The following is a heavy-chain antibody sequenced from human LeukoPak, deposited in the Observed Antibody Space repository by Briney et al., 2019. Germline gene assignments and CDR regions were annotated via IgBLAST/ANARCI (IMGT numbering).Heavy chain of an antibody. V-gene: IGHV3-53*01. CDR3: AKDRHYGDFLVY. CDR1: GFTVSSNY. J-gene: IGHJ4*02. CDR2: IYSGGST. Sequence: GGSLRLSCAASGFTVSSNYMSWVRQAPGKGLEWVSVIYSGGSTYYADSVKGRFTISRDNSKNTLYLQMNSLRAEDTAVYYCAKDRHYGDFLVYWGQGTLVTVSS. D-gene: IGHD4-17*01.